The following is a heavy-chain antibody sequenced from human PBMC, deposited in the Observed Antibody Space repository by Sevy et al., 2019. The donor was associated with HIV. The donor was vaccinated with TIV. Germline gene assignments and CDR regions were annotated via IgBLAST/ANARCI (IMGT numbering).Heavy chain of an antibody. J-gene: IGHJ4*02. D-gene: IGHD2-2*03. CDR2: IYHSGST. Sequence: SETLSLTCAVSGGSISSNNWWNWVRQTPGKGLEWIGEIYHSGSTNRNPSLKSQVTISVDKSKNQFSLKLSSVTAADTAVYYCARGVGGYCSSTSCHVDYWGQGTLVTVSS. CDR1: GGSISSNNW. CDR3: ARGVGGYCSSTSCHVDY. V-gene: IGHV4-4*02.